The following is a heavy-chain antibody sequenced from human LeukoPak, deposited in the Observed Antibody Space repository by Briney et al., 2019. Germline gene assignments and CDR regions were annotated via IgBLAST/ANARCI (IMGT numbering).Heavy chain of an antibody. J-gene: IGHJ5*02. CDR2: ISGSGGST. D-gene: IGHD6-19*01. CDR1: GFTFSSYA. V-gene: IGHV3-23*01. CDR3: AKVPSYSSGWYKDNWFDH. Sequence: GGSLRLSCAASGFTFSSYAMSWVRQAPGKGREWVSAISGSGGSTYYADSVKGRFTISRDNSKNTLYLQMNSLRAEDTAVYYCAKVPSYSSGWYKDNWFDHWGQGTLVTVSS.